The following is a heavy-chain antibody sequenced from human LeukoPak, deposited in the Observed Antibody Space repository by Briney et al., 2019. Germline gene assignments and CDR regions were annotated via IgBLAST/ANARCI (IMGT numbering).Heavy chain of an antibody. Sequence: PSETLSLTCTVSGGSISSYYWSWIRQPPGKGLEWIGYIYYIGTTNYNPSLKSRVTISLDTSKNQFSLKLSSVTAADTAVYYCASSAIASAGPFDYWGQGTLVTVSS. V-gene: IGHV4-59*01. CDR1: GGSISSYY. J-gene: IGHJ4*02. CDR3: ASSAIASAGPFDY. CDR2: IYYIGTT. D-gene: IGHD6-13*01.